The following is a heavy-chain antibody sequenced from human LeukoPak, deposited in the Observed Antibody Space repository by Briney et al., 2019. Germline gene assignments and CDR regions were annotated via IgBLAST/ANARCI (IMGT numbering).Heavy chain of an antibody. CDR2: IDPNNGGT. J-gene: IGHJ3*02. CDR1: GYTFTGYY. V-gene: IGHV1-2*06. D-gene: IGHD3-22*01. Sequence: ASVKVSCKASGYTFTGYYIHWVRQAPGQGLEWMGRIDPNNGGTNYAQKFQGRVTMTRDMSMSTAYMELSRLRSVDTAVYYCAGEDNSSGYRPFDIWGQGTMVTVPS. CDR3: AGEDNSSGYRPFDI.